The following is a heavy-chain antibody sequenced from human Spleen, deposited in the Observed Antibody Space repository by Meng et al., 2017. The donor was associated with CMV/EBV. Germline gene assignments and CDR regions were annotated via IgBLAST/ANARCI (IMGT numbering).Heavy chain of an antibody. D-gene: IGHD6-13*01. J-gene: IGHJ4*02. CDR2: LCCRGRPT. CDR3: AKLRQQLATPFDY. Sequence: AYGFTLCTYAIVCVRQSHGHGLVWVSGLCCRGRPTSYAYFVPARFTISRDNSKSTLSLEMNSLRAEDTAVYYCAKLRQQLATPFDYWGQGTLVTVSS. V-gene: IGHV3-23*01. CDR1: GFTLCTYA.